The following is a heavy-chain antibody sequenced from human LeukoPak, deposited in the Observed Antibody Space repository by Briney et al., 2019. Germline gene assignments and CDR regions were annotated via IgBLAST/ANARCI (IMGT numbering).Heavy chain of an antibody. J-gene: IGHJ4*02. V-gene: IGHV4-39*01. CDR3: ARNVVSLNSNGFYYFDY. CDR2: IDDSGST. Sequence: PSETLSLTCSVSGASISGSDYYWAWIRQPPGKGLERIGTIDDSGSTYYNPSLKSRLTMSVDTSKNQFSLNLNSVNAADTALYYCARNVVSLNSNGFYYFDYWGQGSLLIVSS. D-gene: IGHD6-19*01. CDR1: GASISGSDYY.